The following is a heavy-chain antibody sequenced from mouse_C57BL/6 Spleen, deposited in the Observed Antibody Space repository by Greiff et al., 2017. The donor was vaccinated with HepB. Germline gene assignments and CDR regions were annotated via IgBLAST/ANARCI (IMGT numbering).Heavy chain of an antibody. CDR3: ARGAVYWYFDV. J-gene: IGHJ1*03. CDR1: GYAFSSYW. CDR2: IYPGDGDT. Sequence: LQESGAELVKPGASVKISCKASGYAFSSYWMNWVKQRPGKGLEWIGQIYPGDGDTNYNGKFKGKATLTADKSSSTAYMQLSSLTSEDSAVYFCARGAVYWYFDVWGTGTTVTVSS. V-gene: IGHV1-80*01.